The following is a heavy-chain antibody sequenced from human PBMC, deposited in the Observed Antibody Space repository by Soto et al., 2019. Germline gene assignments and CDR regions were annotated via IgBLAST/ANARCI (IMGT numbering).Heavy chain of an antibody. Sequence: GGSLRLSCAASGFTSSSYSMNWVRQAPGKGLEWVSSISSSSSYIYYADSVKGRFTISRDNAKNSLYLQMNSLRAEDTAVYYCARDPYSYGLSLFGYWGQGTLVTVSS. V-gene: IGHV3-21*01. J-gene: IGHJ4*02. CDR2: ISSSSSYI. D-gene: IGHD5-18*01. CDR1: GFTSSSYS. CDR3: ARDPYSYGLSLFGY.